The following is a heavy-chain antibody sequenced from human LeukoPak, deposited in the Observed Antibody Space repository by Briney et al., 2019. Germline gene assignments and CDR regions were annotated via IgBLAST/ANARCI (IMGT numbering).Heavy chain of an antibody. J-gene: IGHJ4*02. CDR2: ITNSGNSK. CDR1: EFTFSSYS. Sequence: PGGSLRLSCAASEFTFSSYSMNWVRQAPGKGLEWVSYITNSGNSKSYADSVKGRITISRDNTKNSLYLQMNGLRAEDTAVYYCASTDRHYYDSSGYLDYWGQGTLVTVSS. V-gene: IGHV3-48*01. D-gene: IGHD3-22*01. CDR3: ASTDRHYYDSSGYLDY.